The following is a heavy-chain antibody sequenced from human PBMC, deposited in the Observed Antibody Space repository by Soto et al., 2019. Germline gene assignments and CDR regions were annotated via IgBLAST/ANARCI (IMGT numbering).Heavy chain of an antibody. CDR3: ARHNDS. J-gene: IGHJ4*02. CDR2: IYYSGST. CDR1: GGSISSYY. V-gene: IGHV4-59*08. Sequence: QVQLQESGPGLVKPSETLSLTCTGSGGSISSYYWSWIRQPPGKGLDWIGYIYYSGSTNYNPSLKSRVTISVDTSKNQFSLKLSSVTAADTAGYYCARHNDSWGQGTLVTVSS.